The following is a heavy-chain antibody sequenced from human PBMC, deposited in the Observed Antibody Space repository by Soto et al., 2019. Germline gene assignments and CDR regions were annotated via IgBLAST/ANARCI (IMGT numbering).Heavy chain of an antibody. Sequence: EVQLVESGGGLIQPGGSLRLSCAASGFTVSSNYMSWVRQAPGKGLEWVSVIYSGGSTYYADSGKGRFTISRDNSKNTLYLQMNSLRAEDTAVYYCARNGYSSSWQIFDYWGQGTLVTVSS. J-gene: IGHJ4*02. D-gene: IGHD6-13*01. V-gene: IGHV3-53*01. CDR1: GFTVSSNY. CDR3: ARNGYSSSWQIFDY. CDR2: IYSGGST.